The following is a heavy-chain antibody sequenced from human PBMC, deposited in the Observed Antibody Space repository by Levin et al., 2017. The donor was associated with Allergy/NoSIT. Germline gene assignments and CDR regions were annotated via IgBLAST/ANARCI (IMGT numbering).Heavy chain of an antibody. CDR3: ARDFGPTATLTRTYYFDY. CDR2: INPNSGGT. J-gene: IGHJ4*02. CDR1: GYTFTGYY. V-gene: IGHV1-2*02. D-gene: IGHD4-17*01. Sequence: ASVKVSCKASGYTFTGYYMHWVRQAPGQGLEWMGWINPNSGGTNYAQKFQGRVTMTRDTSISTAYMELSRLRSDDTAVYYCARDFGPTATLTRTYYFDYWGQGTLVTVSS.